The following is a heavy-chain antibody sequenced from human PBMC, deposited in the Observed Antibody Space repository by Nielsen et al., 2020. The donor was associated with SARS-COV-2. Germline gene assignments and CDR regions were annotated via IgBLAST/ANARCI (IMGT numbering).Heavy chain of an antibody. V-gene: IGHV3-21*01. Sequence: GESLKISCAASGFTFSSYSMNWVRQAPGKGLEWVSSISSSRSYIYYADSVKGRFTISRDNAKNSLYLQMNSLRAEDTAVYYCARGDLKLHVDTAMPSGMDVWGQGTTVTVSS. CDR2: ISSSRSYI. D-gene: IGHD5-18*01. CDR1: GFTFSSYS. J-gene: IGHJ6*02. CDR3: ARGDLKLHVDTAMPSGMDV.